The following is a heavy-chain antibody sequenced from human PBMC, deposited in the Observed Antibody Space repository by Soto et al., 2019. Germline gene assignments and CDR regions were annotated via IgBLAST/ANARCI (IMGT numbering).Heavy chain of an antibody. CDR3: ARDGYYDFWSGYYGYYYYGMDV. CDR1: GFTFSSYS. J-gene: IGHJ6*02. Sequence: GGSLRLSCAASGFTFSSYSMNWVRQAPGKGLEWVSSISSSSSYIYYADSVKCRFTISRDNAKNSLYLQMNSLRAEDTAVYYCARDGYYDFWSGYYGYYYYGMDVWGQGTTVTVSS. CDR2: ISSSSSYI. D-gene: IGHD3-3*01. V-gene: IGHV3-21*01.